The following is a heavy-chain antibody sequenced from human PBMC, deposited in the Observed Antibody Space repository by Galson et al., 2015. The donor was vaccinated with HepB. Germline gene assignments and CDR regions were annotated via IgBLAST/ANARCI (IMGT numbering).Heavy chain of an antibody. Sequence: SLRLSCAASGLSFSSKTMNWVRKVPDKPLQWVAYISTTGTNIHYAVSVKGRFTTTRDNAKNTVFLQMNSLRAEDTALYYCATTHFGSGAYWTFDLWGLGTLVAVSS. D-gene: IGHD3-3*02. CDR1: GLSFSSKT. CDR3: ATTHFGSGAYWTFDL. J-gene: IGHJ3*01. V-gene: IGHV3-48*03. CDR2: ISTTGTNI.